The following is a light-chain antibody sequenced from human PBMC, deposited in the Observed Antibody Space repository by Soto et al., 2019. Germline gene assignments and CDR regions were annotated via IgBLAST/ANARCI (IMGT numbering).Light chain of an antibody. Sequence: DTQMTQSPSSLSASVGDRVTITCRASQSISNYLNWYQQKPGTSPKLLIYAASNLPGGVPSRFSGSGSGTDFTLTISSLQLEDFATYYCQQSYSSPPTFGQGTKLDVK. CDR1: QSISNY. J-gene: IGKJ1*01. CDR2: AAS. CDR3: QQSYSSPPT. V-gene: IGKV1-39*01.